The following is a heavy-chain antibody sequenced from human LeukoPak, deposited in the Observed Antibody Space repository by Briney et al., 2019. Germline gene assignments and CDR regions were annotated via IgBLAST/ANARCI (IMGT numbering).Heavy chain of an antibody. CDR3: AREDTAMVGSY. CDR2: IIPIFGTA. J-gene: IGHJ4*02. Sequence: SVKVSCKASGYTFTAQYMHWVRQAPGQGLEWMGRIIPIFGTANYAQKFQGRVTITTDESTSTAYMELSSLRSEDTAVYYCAREDTAMVGSYWGQGTLVTVSS. D-gene: IGHD5-18*01. V-gene: IGHV1-69*05. CDR1: GYTFTAQY.